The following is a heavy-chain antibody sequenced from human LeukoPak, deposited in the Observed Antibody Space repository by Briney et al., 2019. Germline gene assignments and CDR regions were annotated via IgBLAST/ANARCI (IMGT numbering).Heavy chain of an antibody. Sequence: GGSLRLSCAASGFTFSSYAMHWVRQAPGKGLEWVAVISYDGSNKYYADSVKGRFTISRDNSKNTLYLQMNSLRAEDTAVYYCARERRAEYYFDYWGQGTLVTVSS. J-gene: IGHJ4*02. CDR1: GFTFSSYA. V-gene: IGHV3-30-3*01. D-gene: IGHD1-26*01. CDR3: ARERRAEYYFDY. CDR2: ISYDGSNK.